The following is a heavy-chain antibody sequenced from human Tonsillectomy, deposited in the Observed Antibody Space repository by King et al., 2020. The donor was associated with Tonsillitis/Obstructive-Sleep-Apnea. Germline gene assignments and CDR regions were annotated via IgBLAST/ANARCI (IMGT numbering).Heavy chain of an antibody. Sequence: VQLQQWGAGLLKPSETLSLTCAVYGGSFSGYYWSWIRQPAGKGLEWIGEINHSGSTNYTPSLKSRVTISVDTSKNQFSLKLSSVTAADTAVYYCARVGYSSSWGAFDIWGQGTMVTV. V-gene: IGHV4-34*01. J-gene: IGHJ3*02. CDR1: GGSFSGYY. D-gene: IGHD6-13*01. CDR3: ARVGYSSSWGAFDI. CDR2: INHSGST.